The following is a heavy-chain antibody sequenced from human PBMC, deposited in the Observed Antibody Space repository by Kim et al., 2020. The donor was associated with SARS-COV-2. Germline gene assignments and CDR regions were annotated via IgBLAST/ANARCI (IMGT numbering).Heavy chain of an antibody. J-gene: IGHJ5*02. CDR3: AAQHYSSGPVLWFDP. Sequence: GGSLRLSCAASGFTFDDYTMHWVRQAPGKGLEWVSLISWDGGSTYYADSVKGRFTISRDNSKNSPYLQMNSLRTEDTALYYCAAQHYSSGPVLWFDPWGQGTLVTVSS. CDR2: ISWDGGST. CDR1: GFTFDDYT. D-gene: IGHD6-19*01. V-gene: IGHV3-43*01.